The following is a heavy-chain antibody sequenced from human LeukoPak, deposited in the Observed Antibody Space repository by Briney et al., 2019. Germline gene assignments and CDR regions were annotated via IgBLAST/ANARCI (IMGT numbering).Heavy chain of an antibody. CDR1: GFTFSNYG. CDR3: ARVGCTGTGCYHYYYYGLDV. D-gene: IGHD2-2*01. J-gene: IGHJ6*02. V-gene: IGHV3-30*04. Sequence: GGSLRLSCGGPGFTFSNYGMHWVRQAPGKGLEWVAVISNDGSHKYHADSVKGRFTISRDNSKNTLFVQMNNLRAEDTAVYYCARVGCTGTGCYHYYYYGLDVWGQGTTVSVSS. CDR2: ISNDGSHK.